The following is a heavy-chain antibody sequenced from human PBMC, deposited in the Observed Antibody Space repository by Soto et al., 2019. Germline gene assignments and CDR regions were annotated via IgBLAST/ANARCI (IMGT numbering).Heavy chain of an antibody. V-gene: IGHV3-64*02. CDR3: ARGRAAYYFDY. D-gene: IGHD6-25*01. CDR1: GFTFSSYP. J-gene: IGHJ4*02. CDR2: TSGDGRIM. Sequence: PXGSLRLSCAASGFTFSSYPMHWVRQVPGKGLEHVSSTSGDGRIMYYLDSVKGRFTISRDNSKNTLYLQMGSLRTEDMAVYYCARGRAAYYFDYWGQGALVTVSS.